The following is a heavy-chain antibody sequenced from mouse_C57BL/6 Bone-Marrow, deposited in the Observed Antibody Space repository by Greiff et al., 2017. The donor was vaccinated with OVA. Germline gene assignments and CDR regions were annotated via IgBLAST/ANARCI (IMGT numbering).Heavy chain of an antibody. V-gene: IGHV14-4*01. CDR2: IDPENGDT. CDR1: GFNIKDDY. CDR3: TTSYCSSYYLDD. J-gene: IGHJ2*01. D-gene: IGHD1-1*01. Sequence: EVQLQQSGAELVRPGASVKLSCTASGFNIKDDYMHWVKQRPEQGLEWIGWIDPENGDTEYASKFQGKATITADTSSNTAYLQLSSLTSEDTAVYDGTTSYCSSYYLDDWGQGTTLTVSS.